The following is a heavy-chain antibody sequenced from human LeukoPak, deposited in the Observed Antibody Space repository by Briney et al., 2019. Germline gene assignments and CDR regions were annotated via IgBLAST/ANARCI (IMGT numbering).Heavy chain of an antibody. J-gene: IGHJ4*02. Sequence: GGSLRLSCAASGFTFSNYAMNWVRQAPGKGLEWVSGISGSGSSTYYADSVKGRYTISRDNSKNTLYLQMNSLRAEDAAVYYCAKDSGRWEDWGQETLVTVSS. CDR3: AKDSGRWED. CDR2: ISGSGSST. V-gene: IGHV3-23*01. CDR1: GFTFSNYA. D-gene: IGHD3-10*01.